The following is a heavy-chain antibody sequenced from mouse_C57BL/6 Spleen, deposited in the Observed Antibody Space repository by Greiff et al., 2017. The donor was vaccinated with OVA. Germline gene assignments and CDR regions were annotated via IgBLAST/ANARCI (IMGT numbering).Heavy chain of an antibody. J-gene: IGHJ4*01. CDR3: ARLGGSSYDYAMDY. CDR1: GYTFTSYW. CDR2: IDPSDSET. V-gene: IGHV1-52*01. D-gene: IGHD1-1*01. Sequence: QVQLKQPGAELVRPGSSVKLSCKASGYTFTSYWMHWVKQRPIQGLEWIGNIDPSDSETHYNQKFKDKATLTVDKSSSTAYMQLSSLTSEDSAVYYCARLGGSSYDYAMDYWGQGTSVTVSS.